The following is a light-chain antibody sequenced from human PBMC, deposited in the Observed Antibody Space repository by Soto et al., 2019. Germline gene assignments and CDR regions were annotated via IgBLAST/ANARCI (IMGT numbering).Light chain of an antibody. Sequence: EIVKTQSPATLYVSPGHGSTLSCRASHSVSTNLAWFQHKPGQAPRLLIYGASTRATGIPARFSGSGSGTEFTLTISSLQSEDFAVYYCQQFNEWPSFGGGTKVDIK. J-gene: IGKJ4*01. CDR2: GAS. V-gene: IGKV3-15*01. CDR3: QQFNEWPS. CDR1: HSVSTN.